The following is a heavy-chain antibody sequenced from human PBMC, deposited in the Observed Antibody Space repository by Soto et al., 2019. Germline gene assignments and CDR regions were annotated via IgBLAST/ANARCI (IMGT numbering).Heavy chain of an antibody. CDR1: GGSISSYY. CDR3: ARLCGWSVDY. J-gene: IGHJ4*02. V-gene: IGHV4-59*08. D-gene: IGHD6-19*01. Sequence: QVQLQESGPGLVKPSETLSLTCTVSGGSISSYYWSWIRQPPGKGLEWIGYIYYSGSTTYNPPLTSRVTISVDTSKNQFTLQLSSVTAADTAVYYCARLCGWSVDYWGQGTLVTVSS. CDR2: IYYSGST.